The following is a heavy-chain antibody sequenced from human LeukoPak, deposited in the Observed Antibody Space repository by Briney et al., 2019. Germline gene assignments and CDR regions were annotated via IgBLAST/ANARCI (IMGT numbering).Heavy chain of an antibody. J-gene: IGHJ4*02. Sequence: SETLSLTCTVSGCSISSYYLSWIRQPPGKGLEWIGYIYYSGSTNYNPSLKSRVTISVDTSKNEYSLKLSSVTAADTAVYYCARIGTVAEVDYWGQGTLVTVSS. V-gene: IGHV4-59*08. CDR1: GCSISSYY. CDR2: IYYSGST. D-gene: IGHD2-15*01. CDR3: ARIGTVAEVDY.